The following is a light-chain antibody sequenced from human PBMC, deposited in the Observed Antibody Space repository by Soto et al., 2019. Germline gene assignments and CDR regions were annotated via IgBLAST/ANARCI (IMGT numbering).Light chain of an antibody. CDR1: SSDIGGYNY. Sequence: QSALTQPASVSGSPGQSITVSCTGTSSDIGGYNYVSWYQQHPGKAPKLMIYDVTHRPSGVSDRFSGSKSGNTASLTISGLQAGDEAVYYCSSYTSTTALAFGGGTKVTVL. CDR3: SSYTSTTALA. J-gene: IGLJ2*01. V-gene: IGLV2-14*03. CDR2: DVT.